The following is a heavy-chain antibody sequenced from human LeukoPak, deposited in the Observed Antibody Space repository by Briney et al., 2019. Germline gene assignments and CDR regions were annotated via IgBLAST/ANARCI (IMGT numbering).Heavy chain of an antibody. V-gene: IGHV4-59*11. D-gene: IGHD3-10*01. CDR1: GGSIGSHY. Sequence: SETLSLTCTVSGGSIGSHYWTWIRQTPGKGLEWIGYVYDIGSTKYNPSLKSRVTISVDTSKNQFSLRLNSVTAADTAVYYCARDVYYYGSGSYFLDYWGQGTLVTVSS. CDR3: ARDVYYYGSGSYFLDY. CDR2: VYDIGST. J-gene: IGHJ4*02.